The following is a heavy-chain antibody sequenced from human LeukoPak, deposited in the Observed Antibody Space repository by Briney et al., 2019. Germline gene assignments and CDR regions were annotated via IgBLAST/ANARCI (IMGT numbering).Heavy chain of an antibody. CDR3: ARCLLAAQPGGNWFDP. Sequence: SETLSLTCAVYGGSFSGYYWSWIRQPPGKGLEWIGEINHSGSTNYNPSLKSRVTISVDTSKNQFSLKLSSVTAADTAVYYCARCLLAAQPGGNWFDPWGQGTLVTVSS. CDR1: GGSFSGYY. D-gene: IGHD1-14*01. CDR2: INHSGST. J-gene: IGHJ5*02. V-gene: IGHV4-34*01.